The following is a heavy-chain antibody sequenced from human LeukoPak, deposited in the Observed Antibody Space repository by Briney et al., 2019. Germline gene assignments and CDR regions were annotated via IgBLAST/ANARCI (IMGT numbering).Heavy chain of an antibody. Sequence: PGGSLRLSCAASGFALSSHWMTWVRQVPGRGPEWVANVNRDGSETYYLDSVKGRFTISKDNVKNSLYLQMNSLRAEDTALYHCARNNGMDVWGQGTTVIVSS. CDR2: VNRDGSET. CDR3: ARNNGMDV. CDR1: GFALSSHW. V-gene: IGHV3-7*03. J-gene: IGHJ6*02.